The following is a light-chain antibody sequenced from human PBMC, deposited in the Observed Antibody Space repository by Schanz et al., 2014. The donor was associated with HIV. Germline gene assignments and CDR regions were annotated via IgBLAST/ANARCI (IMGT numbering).Light chain of an antibody. V-gene: IGLV2-14*03. CDR3: SSYAGSNSVI. CDR2: DVS. CDR1: SSDVGGYNY. J-gene: IGLJ2*01. Sequence: QSALTQPASVSGSPGQSITISCTGTSSDVGGYNYVSWYQQHPGKAPKLMIYDVSNRPSGVSNRFSGYKSGDTASLTISGLQAEDEADFYCSSYAGSNSVIFGGGTKLTVL.